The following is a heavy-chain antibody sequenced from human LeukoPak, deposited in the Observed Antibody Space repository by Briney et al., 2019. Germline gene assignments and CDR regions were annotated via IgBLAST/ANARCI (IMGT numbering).Heavy chain of an antibody. CDR1: GFTFSSYA. V-gene: IGHV3-23*01. CDR2: ISGSGGRT. CDR3: AKDPFFDY. Sequence: PGGSLRLSCAASGFTFSSYAMSWVRQAPGKGLEWVSSISGSGGRTHYADSVRGRFTISRDNSKNTLYLQMDSLRAKDTAVYYCAKDPFFDYWGQGTLVTVSS. J-gene: IGHJ4*02.